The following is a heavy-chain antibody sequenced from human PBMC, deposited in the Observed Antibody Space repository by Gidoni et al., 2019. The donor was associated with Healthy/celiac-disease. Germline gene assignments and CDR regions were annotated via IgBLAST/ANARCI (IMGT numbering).Heavy chain of an antibody. V-gene: IGHV4-30-4*01. CDR3: ARWYYYDSSGYYDPDAFDI. D-gene: IGHD3-22*01. J-gene: IGHJ3*02. CDR1: GCSISTADYY. CDR2: TYYSGST. Sequence: QVQLQESGPGLVQPSHTLSLTCTVSGCSISTADYYWRWIRQPPGKGLEWIGYTYYSGSTYYNPSLKSRVTISVETSKNQFALKLSSVTAADTAVYYCARWYYYDSSGYYDPDAFDIWGQGTMVTVSS.